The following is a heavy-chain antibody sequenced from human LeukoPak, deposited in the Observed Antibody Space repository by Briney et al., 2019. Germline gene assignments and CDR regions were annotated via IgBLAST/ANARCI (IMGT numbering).Heavy chain of an antibody. V-gene: IGHV3-74*01. CDR1: GITFRQRW. D-gene: IGHD1-14*01. J-gene: IGHJ5*02. CDR3: TTNPDGLNWFDP. Sequence: GGSLRLSCTASGITFRQRWMQWVGQAPGKGLVWVSHINRDGTTTSYADSVKGRFIISRDNARSPLYLQMNSLRVEDTAMYFCTTNPDGLNWFDPWGQGTLVTVS. CDR2: INRDGTTT.